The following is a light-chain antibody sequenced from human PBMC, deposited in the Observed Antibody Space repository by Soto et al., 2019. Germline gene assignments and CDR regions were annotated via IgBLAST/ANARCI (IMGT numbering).Light chain of an antibody. Sequence: EIVLTQSPAILSLSPGEGATLSCRASQSVNSYLVWYQQKPGQAPRLLIYDASNRATGIPARFSGSGSGTDFTLTISRLEPEDFAVYWCQQYDSSPRTFGQGTKVEIK. CDR2: DAS. V-gene: IGKV3-11*01. J-gene: IGKJ1*01. CDR1: QSVNSY. CDR3: QQYDSSPRT.